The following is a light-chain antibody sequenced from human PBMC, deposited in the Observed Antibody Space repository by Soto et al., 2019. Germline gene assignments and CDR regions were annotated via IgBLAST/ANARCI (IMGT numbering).Light chain of an antibody. J-gene: IGLJ1*01. CDR2: SYD. V-gene: IGLV1-44*01. Sequence: QSVLTQPPSASETPGQRITISCSGSSSNIGGNPVTWVQQLPGTAPKLLIYSYDQRPSGVPDRFSGSKSGTSASLAISGLQSEYEADYYCAAWDNSLNAYVFGTGTKLTVL. CDR1: SSNIGGNP. CDR3: AAWDNSLNAYV.